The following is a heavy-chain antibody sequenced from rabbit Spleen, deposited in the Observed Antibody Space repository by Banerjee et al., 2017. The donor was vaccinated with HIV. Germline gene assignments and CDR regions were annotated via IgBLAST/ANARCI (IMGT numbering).Heavy chain of an antibody. Sequence: QQQLVESGGGLVKPGASLTLTCKASGFSFSSGYDMSWVRQAPGKGLEWIGYIDSLFGTTYYANWVNGRFTISSHNAQNTLYLQLNSLTAADTATYFCVRGASSSGYYSLWGPGTLVTVS. CDR2: IDSLFGTT. CDR3: VRGASSSGYYSL. J-gene: IGHJ4*01. V-gene: IGHV1S43*01. CDR1: GFSFSSGYD. D-gene: IGHD1-1*01.